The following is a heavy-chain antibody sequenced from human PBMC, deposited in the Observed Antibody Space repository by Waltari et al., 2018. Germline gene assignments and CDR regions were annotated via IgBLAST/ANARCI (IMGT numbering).Heavy chain of an antibody. CDR2: INHSGST. Sequence: QVQLQQWGAGLLKPSETLSLTCAVYGGSFSGYYWSWIRQPPGKGLEWIGEINHSGSTNYNPSLKSRVTISVDTSKNQFSLKLSSVTAADTAVYYCARRRIAARRGWFDPWGQGTLVTVSS. D-gene: IGHD6-6*01. J-gene: IGHJ5*02. CDR1: GGSFSGYY. V-gene: IGHV4-34*01. CDR3: ARRRIAARRGWFDP.